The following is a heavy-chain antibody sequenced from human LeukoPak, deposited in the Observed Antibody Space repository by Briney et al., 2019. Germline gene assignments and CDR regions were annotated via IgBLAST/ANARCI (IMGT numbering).Heavy chain of an antibody. D-gene: IGHD3-3*01. CDR2: ISSSTSYI. J-gene: IGHJ6*03. V-gene: IGHV3-21*01. Sequence: GGSLRLSCSASGFTFSTYTMSWVRQAPGKGLEWVSSISSSTSYIYYADSVKGRFTISRDNAKNSLYLQMNSLRAEDTAVYYCARDPPAYYDFWSGYPIGYYYMDVWGKGTTVTVSS. CDR1: GFTFSTYT. CDR3: ARDPPAYYDFWSGYPIGYYYMDV.